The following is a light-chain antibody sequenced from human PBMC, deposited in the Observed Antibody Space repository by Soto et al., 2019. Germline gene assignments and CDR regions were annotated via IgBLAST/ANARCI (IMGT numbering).Light chain of an antibody. J-gene: IGLJ1*01. Sequence: QSALTQPASVSGSPGQSITISCTVTSSAVGSYNLVSWYQQHPCKAPKLMIYEGSKRPSGISNRFSGSKSGNTASLTISGLQDDDEDEYYCCAYADSSRIYVFGSGTKVTVL. CDR1: SSAVGSYNL. CDR2: EGS. CDR3: CAYADSSRIYV. V-gene: IGLV2-23*01.